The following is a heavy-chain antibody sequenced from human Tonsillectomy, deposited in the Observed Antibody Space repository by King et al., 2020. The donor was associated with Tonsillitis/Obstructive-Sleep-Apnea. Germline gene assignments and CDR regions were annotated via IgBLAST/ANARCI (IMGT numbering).Heavy chain of an antibody. J-gene: IGHJ5*02. CDR2: IYYRGTT. D-gene: IGHD2-2*01. V-gene: IGHV4-39*01. CDR1: GGSISSSSYY. CDR3: ARQIVLVPTGISHPVCFDP. Sequence: QLQESGPGLVKPSETLSLTCTVSGGSISSSSYYWGWIRQPPGQGLEWIGTIYYRGTTYYNPSLKSRVTISVDTSKNQFSLKRNSVTAADTAVYYCARQIVLVPTGISHPVCFDPWGQGTLVTVSS.